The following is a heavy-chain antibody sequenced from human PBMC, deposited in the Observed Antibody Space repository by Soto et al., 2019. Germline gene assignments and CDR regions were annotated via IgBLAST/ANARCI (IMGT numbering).Heavy chain of an antibody. D-gene: IGHD6-13*01. V-gene: IGHV3-53*01. J-gene: IGHJ3*02. CDR1: GFTVSSNY. CDR2: IYSGGST. Sequence: EVQLVESGGGLIQPGGSLRLSCAASGFTVSSNYMSWVRQAPGKGLEWVSVIYSGGSTYYADSVKGRFTISRDNSKNTLYLQMNSLRAEDTAVYYCARGSRSSWAAFDIWGQGTMVTVSS. CDR3: ARGSRSSWAAFDI.